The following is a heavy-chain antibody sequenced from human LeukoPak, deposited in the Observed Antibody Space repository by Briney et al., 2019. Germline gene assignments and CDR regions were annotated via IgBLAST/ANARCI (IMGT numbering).Heavy chain of an antibody. CDR3: ARGLFSYYNSGLDY. V-gene: IGHV3-33*08. D-gene: IGHD3-22*01. CDR2: ICYDGSNK. Sequence: GGSLRLSCAASGFTFSSYAMYWVRQAPGKGLEWVTNICYDGSNKYYADSVKGRFTISRDNSKNTLYLQMNRLRAEDTAVYYCARGLFSYYNSGLDYWGQGTRVTVSS. CDR1: GFTFSSYA. J-gene: IGHJ4*02.